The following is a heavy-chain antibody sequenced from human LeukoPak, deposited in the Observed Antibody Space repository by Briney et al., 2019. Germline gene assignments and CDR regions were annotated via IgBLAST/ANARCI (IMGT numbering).Heavy chain of an antibody. CDR2: IKLDGSEK. D-gene: IGHD2-15*01. CDR1: GFTFSSYA. J-gene: IGHJ4*02. V-gene: IGHV3-7*01. CDR3: ARDERTVAAMEY. Sequence: GGSLRLSCAASGFTFSSYAMSWVRQAPGEGLEWVANIKLDGSEKYYVDSVKGRFTISRDNAKNSLYLQMNSLRAEDTAVYYCARDERTVAAMEYWGQGTLVTVSS.